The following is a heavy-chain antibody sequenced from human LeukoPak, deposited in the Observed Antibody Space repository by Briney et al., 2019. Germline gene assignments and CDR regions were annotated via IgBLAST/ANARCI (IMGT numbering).Heavy chain of an antibody. CDR1: GISFSDYY. CDR2: ISGSGDTI. CDR3: SRGVAMAI. V-gene: IGHV3-11*04. J-gene: IGHJ4*02. D-gene: IGHD2-15*01. Sequence: GGSLRLSCAASGISFSDYYMSWIRQAPGKGLEWIAYISGSGDTIKYADSVEGRFTISRDNAKRSVYLEMNSLTDENTAVYFCSRGVAMAIWSQGTLVTVSS.